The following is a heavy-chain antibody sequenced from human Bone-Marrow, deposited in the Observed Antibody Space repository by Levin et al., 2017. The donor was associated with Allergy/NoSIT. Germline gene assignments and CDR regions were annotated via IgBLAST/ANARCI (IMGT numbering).Heavy chain of an antibody. J-gene: IGHJ4*02. Sequence: TLSLTCTFSGFSLNTNGMRVTWIRQPPGKALEWLARIDWDDYKFYTTSLKTRLTISKDTSENQVVLIMTNMDPVDTATYYCARIGPGWYGIDYWGQGTLVSVSS. CDR2: IDWDDYK. CDR1: GFSLNTNGMR. D-gene: IGHD6-19*01. V-gene: IGHV2-70*04. CDR3: ARIGPGWYGIDY.